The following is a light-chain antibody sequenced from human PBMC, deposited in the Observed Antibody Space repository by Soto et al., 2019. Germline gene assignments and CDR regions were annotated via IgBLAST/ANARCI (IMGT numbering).Light chain of an antibody. V-gene: IGLV2-14*01. CDR2: EVS. CDR1: STDVGGYNY. J-gene: IGLJ1*01. CDR3: SSYTTSSTYV. Sequence: QSVLAQPSSVSGSPGQSITISCTGTSTDVGGYNYVSWYQQHPGKAPKLIIYEVSNRPSGVSNRFSGSKSGNTASLAISVVQTEDEADYYCSSYTTSSTYVFGTGTKVTVL.